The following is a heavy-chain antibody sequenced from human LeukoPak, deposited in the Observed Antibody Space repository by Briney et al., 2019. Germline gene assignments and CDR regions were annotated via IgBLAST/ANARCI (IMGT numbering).Heavy chain of an antibody. CDR2: LYSSGTT. J-gene: IGHJ4*02. D-gene: IGHD1-26*01. Sequence: SETLSLTCTVSGDSISSGSYYWSWIRQPAGKGLEWIGRLYSSGTTNYNPSLKSRVSMSVDTSKNQFSLMLSSVTAAHTAVYYCARVKWELLAGPFEYWGQGTLVTVSS. CDR1: GDSISSGSYY. V-gene: IGHV4-61*02. CDR3: ARVKWELLAGPFEY.